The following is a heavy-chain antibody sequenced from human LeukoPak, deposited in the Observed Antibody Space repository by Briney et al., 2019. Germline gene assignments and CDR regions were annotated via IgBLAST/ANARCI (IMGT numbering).Heavy chain of an antibody. CDR3: AHRARGQLERRIWFDP. CDR2: IYWNDDK. D-gene: IGHD1-1*01. J-gene: IGHJ5*02. CDR1: GFSLSTSGVG. Sequence: SGPTLVNPTQTLTLTCTFSGFSLSTSGVGVGWIRQPPGKALERLALIYWNDDKRYSPSLKSRLTITKDTSKNQVVLTMTNMDPVDTATYYCAHRARGQLERRIWFDPWGQGTLVTVSS. V-gene: IGHV2-5*01.